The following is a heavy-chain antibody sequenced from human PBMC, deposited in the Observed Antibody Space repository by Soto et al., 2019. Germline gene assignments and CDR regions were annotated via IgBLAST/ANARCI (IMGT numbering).Heavy chain of an antibody. J-gene: IGHJ6*02. CDR3: ARDLGSRGSLSYYYGMDV. Sequence: QVQLQESGPGLVKPSETLSLTCTVSGGSISSYYWSWIRQPPGKGLEWIGYIYYSGSTNYNPSLKSRVPISGDTSKHQFSLKLSSGTAADAAVYYCARDLGSRGSLSYYYGMDVWGQGTTVTVSS. CDR1: GGSISSYY. D-gene: IGHD6-25*01. CDR2: IYYSGST. V-gene: IGHV4-59*01.